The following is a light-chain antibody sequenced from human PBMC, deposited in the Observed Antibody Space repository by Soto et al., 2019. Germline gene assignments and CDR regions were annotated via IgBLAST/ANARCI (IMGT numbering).Light chain of an antibody. CDR2: GAS. CDR3: QQFGSSPGFT. V-gene: IGKV3-20*01. CDR1: QSINSRY. Sequence: EIVLTQSPGTLSLSPGERATLSCRASQSINSRYVAWYQQKPGQAPRLLIYGASSRATGIPDRFGGSGSGTDFTLTISRLEPEDFAVYYCQQFGSSPGFTFGPGTKVDIK. J-gene: IGKJ3*01.